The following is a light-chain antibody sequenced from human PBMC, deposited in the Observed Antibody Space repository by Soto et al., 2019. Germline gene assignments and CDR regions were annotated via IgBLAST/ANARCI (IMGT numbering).Light chain of an antibody. J-gene: IGLJ3*02. Sequence: QSVLTQPPSVSGAPGQRVTISCTGSSSNIGAGYDEHWYQQLPGTAPKLLIYGNSNRPSGVPDRFSGSKSGTSASLAITGLQAEDEAEYYCQSYDSSLSGWVFGGGTKVTVL. CDR1: SSNIGAGYD. CDR2: GNS. CDR3: QSYDSSLSGWV. V-gene: IGLV1-40*01.